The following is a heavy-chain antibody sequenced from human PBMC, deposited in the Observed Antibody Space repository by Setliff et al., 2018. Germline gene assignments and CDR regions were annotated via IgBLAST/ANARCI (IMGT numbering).Heavy chain of an antibody. D-gene: IGHD6-6*01. CDR3: VRVAQYSSSSFYYYYYGMDV. CDR2: IYVNGGST. J-gene: IGHJ6*02. CDR1: GDSISSGIYH. Sequence: SETLSLTCSVSGDSISSGIYHWSWIRQPAGKGLEWIGRIYVNGGSTTYSPSLKSRVTISVDTSKNQFSLNLSSVTAADTAVYYCVRVAQYSSSSFYYYYYGMDVWGQGTTVTVSS. V-gene: IGHV4-61*02.